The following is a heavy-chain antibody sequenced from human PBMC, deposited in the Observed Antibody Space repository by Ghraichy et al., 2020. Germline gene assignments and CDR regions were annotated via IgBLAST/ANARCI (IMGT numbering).Heavy chain of an antibody. V-gene: IGHV3-48*02. Sequence: GGSLRLSCAASGFTFSSYSMNWVRQAPGKGLEWVSYISSSSSTIYYADSVKGRFTISRDNAKNSLYLQMNSLRDEDTAVYYCARDPCGDCYSKPLDYWGQGTLVTGSA. CDR2: ISSSSSTI. D-gene: IGHD2-21*02. CDR1: GFTFSSYS. CDR3: ARDPCGDCYSKPLDY. J-gene: IGHJ4*02.